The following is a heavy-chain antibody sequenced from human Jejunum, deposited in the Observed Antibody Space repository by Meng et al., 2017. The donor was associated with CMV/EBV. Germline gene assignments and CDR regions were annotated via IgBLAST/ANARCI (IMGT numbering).Heavy chain of an antibody. CDR3: AKDIFRWAFDY. J-gene: IGHJ4*01. D-gene: IGHD1-26*01. CDR1: GCSWSHNA. V-gene: IGHV3-23*01. CDR2: IEGSNDNT. Sequence: VQLLDSGVGLVQPGGSLRPACQAAGCSWSHNAMSWVRQAPGKGLEWVSAIEGSNDNTHYADSVKGRFTISRDTSKNTLYLQMNNLRAEDTAIYYCAKDIFRWAFDYWGHGTLVTVVS.